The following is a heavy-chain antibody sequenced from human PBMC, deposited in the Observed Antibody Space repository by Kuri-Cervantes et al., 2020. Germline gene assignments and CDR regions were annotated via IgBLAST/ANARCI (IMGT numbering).Heavy chain of an antibody. Sequence: ASVKVSCKASGYTFTSYYMHWVRQAPGQGLEWMGIINPSGGSTSYAQKFQGRVTITRDTSISTAYMELSRLRSDDTAVYYCARGGVVAPWGQGTLVTVSS. D-gene: IGHD2-15*01. CDR3: ARGGVVAP. J-gene: IGHJ5*02. CDR1: GYTFTSYY. V-gene: IGHV1-46*01. CDR2: INPSGGST.